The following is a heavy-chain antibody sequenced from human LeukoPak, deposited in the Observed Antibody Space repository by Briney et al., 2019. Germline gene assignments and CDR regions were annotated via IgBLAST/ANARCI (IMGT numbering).Heavy chain of an antibody. J-gene: IGHJ4*02. V-gene: IGHV3-23*01. CDR1: GFTFSNYA. CDR2: ISGGGDST. Sequence: GGSLRLSCETSGFTFSNYAMIWVRQAPGKGLEWVSAISGGGDSTYYADSVKGRFTVSRDNSKNTLYLQMNSLKTEDTAVYYCTTDPTPYYYDSSGYSHLFDYWGQGTLVTVSS. CDR3: TTDPTPYYYDSSGYSHLFDY. D-gene: IGHD3-22*01.